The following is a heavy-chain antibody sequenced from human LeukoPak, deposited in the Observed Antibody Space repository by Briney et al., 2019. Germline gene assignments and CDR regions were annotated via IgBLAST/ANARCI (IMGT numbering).Heavy chain of an antibody. D-gene: IGHD6-13*01. CDR2: ISAYDGNT. Sequence: ASVKVSCKASGYTFTSYGMSWVRQAPGQGLEWMAWISAYDGNTNYAQTLQGRVTMTTDTSTNTAYMQMKSLRSDDTAVYYCARLSPTLFLRSSRRKYYFDYWGQGTLVTVSS. V-gene: IGHV1-18*01. CDR3: ARLSPTLFLRSSRRKYYFDY. J-gene: IGHJ4*02. CDR1: GYTFTSYG.